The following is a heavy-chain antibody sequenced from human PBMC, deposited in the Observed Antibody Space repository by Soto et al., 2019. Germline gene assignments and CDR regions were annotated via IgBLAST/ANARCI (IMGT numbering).Heavy chain of an antibody. J-gene: IGHJ6*02. CDR3: ARVYYDFWSGYHYYYGMDV. CDR2: INPSGGST. CDR1: GYTFTSYY. Sequence: VASVKVSCKASGYTFTSYYMHWVRQAPGQGLEWMGIINPSGGSTSYAQKFQGRVTMTRDTSTSTVYMELSSLRSEDTAVYYCARVYYDFWSGYHYYYGMDVWGQGTTVTVSS. D-gene: IGHD3-3*01. V-gene: IGHV1-46*01.